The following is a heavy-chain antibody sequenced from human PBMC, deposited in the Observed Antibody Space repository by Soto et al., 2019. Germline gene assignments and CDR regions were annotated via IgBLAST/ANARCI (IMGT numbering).Heavy chain of an antibody. D-gene: IGHD3-22*01. V-gene: IGHV4-31*03. CDR3: ARESKYDTSGYPPWFAP. CDR2: IYYSGST. J-gene: IGHJ5*02. Sequence: QVQLQESGPGLVKPSQTLSLTCTVSVASISSGGYYWSWIRQHPGEGLEWIGYIYYSGSTSYNPSLKSRVTIPVDRAKNQFSLKRSSVTAADTAVYYCARESKYDTSGYPPWFAPWGQGTLVTVSS. CDR1: VASISSGGYY.